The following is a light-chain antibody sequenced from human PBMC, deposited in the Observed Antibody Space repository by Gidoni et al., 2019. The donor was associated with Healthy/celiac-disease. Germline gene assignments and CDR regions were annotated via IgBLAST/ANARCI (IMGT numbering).Light chain of an antibody. Sequence: ELVMTHSQATLSVSPGERATLSCRASQSVSSNLAWYQQKPGQAPRLLIYGASTRATGIPARFSGSGSGTEFTLTISSLQSEDFAVYYCQQYNNWPTWTFGQGTKVEIK. CDR1: QSVSSN. J-gene: IGKJ1*01. CDR2: GAS. CDR3: QQYNNWPTWT. V-gene: IGKV3-15*01.